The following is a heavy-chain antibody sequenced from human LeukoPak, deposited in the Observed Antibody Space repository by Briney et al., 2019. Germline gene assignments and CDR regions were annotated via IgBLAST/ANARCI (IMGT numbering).Heavy chain of an antibody. J-gene: IGHJ4*02. CDR2: INHSGST. CDR3: ARGSYDFWSGYPY. CDR1: GGSFSGYY. D-gene: IGHD3-3*01. Sequence: SETLSLTCAVYGGSFSGYYWSWIRQPPGKGLEWIGEINHSGSTNYNPSLKSRVTISLDTSKNQLSLELSSATAADTAVHYCARGSYDFWSGYPYWGQGTLVTVSS. V-gene: IGHV4-34*01.